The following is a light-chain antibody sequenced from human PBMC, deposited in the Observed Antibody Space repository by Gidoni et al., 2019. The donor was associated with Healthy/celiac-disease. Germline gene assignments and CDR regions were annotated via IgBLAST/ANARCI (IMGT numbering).Light chain of an antibody. CDR3: CSYAGSYTLV. V-gene: IGLV2-11*01. CDR1: SSDVGGYNS. CDR2: DVS. J-gene: IGLJ3*02. Sequence: QSALTHPRSVSGSPDQSVTISCTGTSSDVGGYNSVSWYQQHPGKAPQLMIYDVSKRPSGVPDRFSGSKSGNTASLTISGLQAEDEADYYCCSYAGSYTLVFGGGTKLTVL.